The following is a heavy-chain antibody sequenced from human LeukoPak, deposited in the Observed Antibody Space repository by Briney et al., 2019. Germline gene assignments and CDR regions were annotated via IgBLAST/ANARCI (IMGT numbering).Heavy chain of an antibody. Sequence: SETLSLTCTVSGGSISSYYWSWIRQHPGKGLEWIGHIYYSGSTYYSPSLKSRVAISVDTSKNQFSLKLSSVTAADTAIYYCASRSTYCTKTSCHDYWGQGILVTVSS. J-gene: IGHJ4*02. CDR3: ASRSTYCTKTSCHDY. V-gene: IGHV4-59*06. D-gene: IGHD2-2*01. CDR2: IYYSGST. CDR1: GGSISSYY.